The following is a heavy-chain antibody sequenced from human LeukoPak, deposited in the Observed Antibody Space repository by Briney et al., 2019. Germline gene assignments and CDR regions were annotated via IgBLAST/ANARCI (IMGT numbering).Heavy chain of an antibody. CDR1: GFTFSSYG. CDR3: ARDPDYYDSRGYYYDAFDI. J-gene: IGHJ3*02. D-gene: IGHD3-22*01. V-gene: IGHV3-30*02. CDR2: IRYDGSNK. Sequence: GGSLRLSCAASGFTFSSYGMHWVRQAPGKGLEWVAFIRYDGSNKYYADSVKGRFTISRDNSKNTLYLQMNSLRAEDTAVYYCARDPDYYDSRGYYYDAFDIWGQGTMVTVSS.